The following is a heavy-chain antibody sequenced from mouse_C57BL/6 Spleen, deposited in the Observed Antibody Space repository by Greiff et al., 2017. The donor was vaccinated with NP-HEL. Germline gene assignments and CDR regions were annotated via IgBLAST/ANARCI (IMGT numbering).Heavy chain of an antibody. D-gene: IGHD2-1*01. V-gene: IGHV1-64*01. CDR2: IHPNSGST. Sequence: QVQLQQPGAELVKPGASVKLSCKASGYTFTSYWMHWVKQRPGQGLEWLGMIHPNSGSTNYNEKFKSKATLTVDKSSSTAYMQLSSLTSEDSAVYYCARNYYGNSYAMDYWGQGTSVTVSS. CDR1: GYTFTSYW. CDR3: ARNYYGNSYAMDY. J-gene: IGHJ4*01.